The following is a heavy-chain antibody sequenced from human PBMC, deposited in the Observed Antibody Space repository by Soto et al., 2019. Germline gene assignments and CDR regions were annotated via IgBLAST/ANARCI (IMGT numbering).Heavy chain of an antibody. J-gene: IGHJ4*02. CDR3: ARALPPVDY. CDR1: GYTFSSYH. CDR2: ISAYNGNT. V-gene: IGHV1-18*01. Sequence: QIQLVQSGAEVKKPGASVKVSCKASGYTFSSYHITWVRQAPGQGLEWMGWISAYNGNTNYAQNLQGRVTMTTDPSTSTAYMELRSLSSDDTAVYYFARALPPVDYWGQGTLVTVSS.